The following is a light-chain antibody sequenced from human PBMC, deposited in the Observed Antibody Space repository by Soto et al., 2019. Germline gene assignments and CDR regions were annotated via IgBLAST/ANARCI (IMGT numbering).Light chain of an antibody. CDR1: SSDVGGYNY. Sequence: QSALTQPASVSGSPGQSITISCTGTSSDVGGYNYVSWYQQHPGKAPKLMIYDVSNRPSGVSNRFSGSKSGNTASLTISGLQAEDEADYYCSSYTSSSTPGLGTGTRSPS. CDR3: SSYTSSSTPG. CDR2: DVS. V-gene: IGLV2-14*01. J-gene: IGLJ1*01.